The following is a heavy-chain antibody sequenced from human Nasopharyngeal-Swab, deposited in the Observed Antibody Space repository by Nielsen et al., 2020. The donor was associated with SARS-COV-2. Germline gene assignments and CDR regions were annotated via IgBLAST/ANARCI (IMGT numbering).Heavy chain of an antibody. J-gene: IGHJ4*02. CDR2: INHSGST. CDR1: GGSFSGYY. V-gene: IGHV4-34*01. D-gene: IGHD5-18*01. Sequence: SETLSLTCAVYGGSFSGYYWSWIRQPPGKGLEWIGEINHSGSTNYNPSLKSRVTISVDTSKNQFSLKLSPVTAADTAVYYCARIPGYSYGFLLGSDYWGQGTLVTVSS. CDR3: ARIPGYSYGFLLGSDY.